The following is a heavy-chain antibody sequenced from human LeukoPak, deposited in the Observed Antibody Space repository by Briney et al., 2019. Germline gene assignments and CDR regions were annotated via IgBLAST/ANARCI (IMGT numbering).Heavy chain of an antibody. CDR2: ISYDGSNE. V-gene: IGHV3-30*04. J-gene: IGHJ4*02. Sequence: GGSLRLSCAASGFTFSSYVMHWVRQAPGKGLEWVAIISYDGSNEYYADSVKGRFTISRDNSKNTRYLQMNSLRSEDTAVYYCAREKRISGRTTCFDYWGQGTLVTVSS. D-gene: IGHD3-10*01. CDR3: AREKRISGRTTCFDY. CDR1: GFTFSSYV.